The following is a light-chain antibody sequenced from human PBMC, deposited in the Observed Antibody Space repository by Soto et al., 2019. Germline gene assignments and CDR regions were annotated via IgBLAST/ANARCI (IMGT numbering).Light chain of an antibody. V-gene: IGLV2-14*01. CDR3: SSYTSSSTLPYV. Sequence: QSALTQPASVSGSPGQSITISCTGTSSGVGGYNYVSWYQQHPGKAPKLMIYEVSNRPSGVSNRFSGSKSGNTASLTISGLQAEDEADYYCSSYTSSSTLPYVFGTGTKVTAL. CDR2: EVS. CDR1: SSGVGGYNY. J-gene: IGLJ1*01.